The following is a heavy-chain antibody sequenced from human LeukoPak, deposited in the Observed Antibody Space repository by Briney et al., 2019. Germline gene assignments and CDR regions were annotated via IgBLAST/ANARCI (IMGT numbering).Heavy chain of an antibody. V-gene: IGHV4-34*01. CDR2: IYHSGST. Sequence: SETLSLTCAVYGGSFSSYYWSWIRQPPGKGLEWIGEIYHSGSTNYNPSLKSRVTISVDTSKNQFSLKLSSVTAADTAVYYCARGMGYSSGWYEFGHYFDYWGQGTLVTVSS. D-gene: IGHD6-19*01. CDR1: GGSFSSYY. CDR3: ARGMGYSSGWYEFGHYFDY. J-gene: IGHJ4*02.